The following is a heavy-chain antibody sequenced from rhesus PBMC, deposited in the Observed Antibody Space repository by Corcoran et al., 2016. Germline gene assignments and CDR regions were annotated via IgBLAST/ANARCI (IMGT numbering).Heavy chain of an antibody. CDR1: GGSISSNY. J-gene: IGHJ4*01. CDR3: ARDRVTVTITPAYYFDY. V-gene: IGHV4-173*01. CDR2: ISGSGGST. Sequence: QLQLQESGPGLVKPSETLSLTCAVSGGSISSNYWSWIRQPPGKGLEWIGRISGSGGSTDYNPSLKTRVTMATDTSKNQFSLKLSSVTAADTAVDYCARDRVTVTITPAYYFDYWGQGVLVTVSS. D-gene: IGHD3-9*01.